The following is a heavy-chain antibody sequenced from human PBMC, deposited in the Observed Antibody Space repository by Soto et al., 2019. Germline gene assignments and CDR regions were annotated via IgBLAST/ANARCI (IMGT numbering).Heavy chain of an antibody. J-gene: IGHJ4*02. V-gene: IGHV3-11*01. CDR2: ISGSGDVI. CDR1: AFKFSDYY. Sequence: PGGSLRLPCAASAFKFSDYYMSWVRQAPGKGLEWVSYISGSGDVIYYADSVKGRFTISRDNDKKSVHLQMDTLRAEDTALYYCARAPDCGEGSCYRHFDLWGQGTRVTVSS. CDR3: ARAPDCGEGSCYRHFDL. D-gene: IGHD2-15*01.